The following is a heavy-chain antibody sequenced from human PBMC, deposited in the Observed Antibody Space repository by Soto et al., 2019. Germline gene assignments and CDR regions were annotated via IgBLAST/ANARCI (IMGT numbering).Heavy chain of an antibody. J-gene: IGHJ4*02. CDR1: GGTFSSYS. D-gene: IGHD6-6*01. CDR2: IIPIFGTA. V-gene: IGHV1-69*13. CDR3: AIEYSSSPPYYPIGY. Sequence: SVNVSCKASGGTFSSYSISWVRQAPGQGLEWMGGIIPIFGTANYAQKFQGRVTITADESTSTAYMELSSLRSEDTAVYYCAIEYSSSPPYYPIGYWGQGTLVTVSS.